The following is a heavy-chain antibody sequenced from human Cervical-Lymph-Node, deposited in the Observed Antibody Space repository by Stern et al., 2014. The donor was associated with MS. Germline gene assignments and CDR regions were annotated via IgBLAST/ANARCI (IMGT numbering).Heavy chain of an antibody. Sequence: VQLVQSGAEVKKPGASVKVSCKASGYTFTSYYMHWVRQAPGQGLEWMGIINPSGGSTSYAQKFQGRVTMTRDTSTSTVYMELSSLRSEDTAVYYCARDGDSYGDSSDAFDIWDQGTMVTVSS. D-gene: IGHD4-17*01. CDR2: INPSGGST. V-gene: IGHV1-46*01. CDR1: GYTFTSYY. J-gene: IGHJ3*02. CDR3: ARDGDSYGDSSDAFDI.